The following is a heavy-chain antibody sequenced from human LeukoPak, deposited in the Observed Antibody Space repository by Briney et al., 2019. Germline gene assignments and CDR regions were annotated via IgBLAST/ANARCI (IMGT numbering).Heavy chain of an antibody. CDR2: VSTYNGDT. Sequence: ASVKVSCKGSGYTFPRYAIAWVRQPPGQGLEWMGWVSTYNGDTKYAQNLQGRVTMTRDTSTNTAYMELRSLRSDDTAVYYCARDPSNTSGRYIFFDFWGQGTLVAVSS. D-gene: IGHD6-25*01. CDR1: GYTFPRYA. CDR3: ARDPSNTSGRYIFFDF. J-gene: IGHJ4*02. V-gene: IGHV1-18*01.